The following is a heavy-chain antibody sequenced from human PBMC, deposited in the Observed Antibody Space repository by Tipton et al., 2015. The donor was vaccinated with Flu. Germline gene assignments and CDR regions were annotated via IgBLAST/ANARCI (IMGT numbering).Heavy chain of an antibody. Sequence: GLVKPSETLSLTCTVSGGSVSSGSYYWSWIRQPPGKGLDWIGYIYYSGSTNYNPSLKSRVTISVDTSKNQFSLKLSSVTAADTAVYYCARVPTYYYDSSGSYRGRGDAFDIWGQGTMVTVSS. CDR3: ARVPTYYYDSSGSYRGRGDAFDI. CDR2: IYYSGST. CDR1: GGSVSSGSYY. V-gene: IGHV4-61*01. J-gene: IGHJ3*02. D-gene: IGHD3-22*01.